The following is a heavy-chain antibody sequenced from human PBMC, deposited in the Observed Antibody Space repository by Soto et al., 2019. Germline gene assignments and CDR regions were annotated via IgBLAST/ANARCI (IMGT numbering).Heavy chain of an antibody. CDR2: VLYTGSA. Sequence: QLQMQESGPGLVKPSETLSLTCNVSGGSITNSKSYWAWIRQPPGKGLEWVGSVLYTGSAYYTPSLRSRVTISRDTSKNHFSLRLTSVTAADTAVYFCARPSGSHSEFEYWGQGALVAVSS. J-gene: IGHJ4*02. CDR3: ARPSGSHSEFEY. V-gene: IGHV4-39*02. CDR1: GGSITNSKSY. D-gene: IGHD1-26*01.